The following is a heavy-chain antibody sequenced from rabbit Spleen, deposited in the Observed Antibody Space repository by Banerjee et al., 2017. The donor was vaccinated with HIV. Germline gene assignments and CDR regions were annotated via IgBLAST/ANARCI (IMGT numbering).Heavy chain of an antibody. V-gene: IGHV1S45*01. CDR1: GFDFSSYY. CDR2: IDPVVGST. J-gene: IGHJ3*01. Sequence: QEQLKETGGGLVQPGGSLTLSCKASGFDFSSYYITWVRQAPGKGLEWIGYIDPVVGSTYYASWVNGRFTISRTSSTTVTLRMTSLTAADRAAYFCARDLVGVIGWNFYLWGQGTLVTVS. D-gene: IGHD1-1*01. CDR3: ARDLVGVIGWNFYL.